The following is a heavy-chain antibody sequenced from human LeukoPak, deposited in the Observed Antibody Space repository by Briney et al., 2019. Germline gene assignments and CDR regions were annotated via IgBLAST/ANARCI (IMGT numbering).Heavy chain of an antibody. Sequence: GKSLRLPCAASGFTFNNYGMHWVRQAPGKGLEWVAVISYDGRNIHYPDSVKGRFTISRDISTDTLWLQMDSLRTEDTAVYYCAKGPLRGTAAAIDYWGQGTLVTVSS. J-gene: IGHJ4*02. D-gene: IGHD2-2*01. V-gene: IGHV3-30*18. CDR3: AKGPLRGTAAAIDY. CDR1: GFTFNNYG. CDR2: ISYDGRNI.